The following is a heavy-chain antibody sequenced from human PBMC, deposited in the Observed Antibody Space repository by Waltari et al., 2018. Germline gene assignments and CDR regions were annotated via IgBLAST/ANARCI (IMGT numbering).Heavy chain of an antibody. V-gene: IGHV1-69*01. D-gene: IGHD3-10*01. Sequence: QVQLVQSGAEVKKPGSSVKVSCKASGGTFSSYAINWVRKAPGQGFEWMGEIIPISHTANYTQKFQSRVTITANESTSTTYMELSSLGTEDTSVYYCEVGMVDYYYYGMDVWGQGTTVTVSS. J-gene: IGHJ6*02. CDR2: IIPISHTA. CDR3: EVGMVDYYYYGMDV. CDR1: GGTFSSYA.